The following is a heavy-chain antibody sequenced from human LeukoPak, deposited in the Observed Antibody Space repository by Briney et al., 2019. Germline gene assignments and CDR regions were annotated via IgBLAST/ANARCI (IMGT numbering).Heavy chain of an antibody. J-gene: IGHJ4*02. V-gene: IGHV4-39*07. CDR2: IYYSGTT. CDR3: ARYSSGFCPNFAS. Sequence: SETLSLTCTVSGDSISSSSYYWGWIRQPPGKGLEWIGSIYYSGTTYYNLSLKSRVTISVDTSKNQFSLNLSSVTAADTAVYYCARYSSGFCPNFASWGQGTLVTVSS. D-gene: IGHD6-19*01. CDR1: GDSISSSSYY.